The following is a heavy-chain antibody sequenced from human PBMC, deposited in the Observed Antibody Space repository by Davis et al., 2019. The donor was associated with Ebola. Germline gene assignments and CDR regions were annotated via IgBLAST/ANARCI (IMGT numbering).Heavy chain of an antibody. CDR3: ARDQIVVLPSAIVRYFDL. D-gene: IGHD2-2*02. Sequence: GESLKISCAASGFTFRTYAMNWVRQAPGKGLEWVSAVSGSGTTTGYADSVKGRFTISRDNSNNTLYLQMDSLRAEDTAVYYCARDQIVVLPSAIVRYFDLWGRGTLVTVSS. V-gene: IGHV3-23*01. J-gene: IGHJ2*01. CDR2: VSGSGTTT. CDR1: GFTFRTYA.